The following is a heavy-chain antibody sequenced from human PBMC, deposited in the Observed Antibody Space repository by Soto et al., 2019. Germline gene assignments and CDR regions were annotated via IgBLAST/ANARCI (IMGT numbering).Heavy chain of an antibody. CDR1: GFTFTNYC. J-gene: IGHJ3*02. CDR2: IDNHGDGT. V-gene: IGHV3-74*01. Sequence: EVQVVESGGGLVQPVGCLRLYCAASGFTFTNYCMHWVRQVPGEGLVWVSRIDNHGDGTSYADFVKGRFTISRDNAKNTLSLKMNSLRVEDTAIYYCGTVFEKWGQGTMVTCYS. CDR3: GTVFEK.